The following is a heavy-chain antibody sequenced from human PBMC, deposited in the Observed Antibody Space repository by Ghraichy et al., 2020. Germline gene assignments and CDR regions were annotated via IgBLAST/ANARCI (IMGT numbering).Heavy chain of an antibody. CDR3: ARLQRDYGMDV. V-gene: IGHV4-34*01. Sequence: SETLSLTCAVYGGSFSGYYWSWIRQPPGKGLEWLGEINHSGSTNYNPSLKSRVTISVDTSKNQFSLKLSSVTAADTAVYYCARLQRDYGMDVWGQGTTVTVSS. CDR1: GGSFSGYY. CDR2: INHSGST. D-gene: IGHD5-24*01. J-gene: IGHJ6*02.